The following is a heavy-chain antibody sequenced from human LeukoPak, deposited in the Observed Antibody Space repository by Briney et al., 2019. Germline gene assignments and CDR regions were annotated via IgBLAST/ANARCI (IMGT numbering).Heavy chain of an antibody. D-gene: IGHD1-26*01. CDR1: GYTFTSYD. Sequence: ASVKVSCKASGYTFTSYDINWVRQATGQGLEWMGWINPNSGGTNYAQKFQGRVTMTRDTSISTAYMELSSLRSDDTAVYYCARQAYSGTYSAEFDYWGQGTLVTVSS. CDR3: ARQAYSGTYSAEFDY. CDR2: INPNSGGT. J-gene: IGHJ4*02. V-gene: IGHV1-2*02.